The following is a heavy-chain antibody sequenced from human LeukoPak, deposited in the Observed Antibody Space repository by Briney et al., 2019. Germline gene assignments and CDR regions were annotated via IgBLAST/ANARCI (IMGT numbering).Heavy chain of an antibody. V-gene: IGHV3-15*01. D-gene: IGHD6-13*01. CDR3: TTIAAAGTNWFDP. CDR1: GYTFSKAW. J-gene: IGHJ5*02. Sequence: GVSLTLPCAASGYTFSKAWVSWVRQARGKGREGVGRNKSKTDGGTTDYAAPVKGRFTISRDDSKNTLYLQMNSLKTEDTAVYYCTTIAAAGTNWFDPWGQGTLVTVSS. CDR2: NKSKTDGGTT.